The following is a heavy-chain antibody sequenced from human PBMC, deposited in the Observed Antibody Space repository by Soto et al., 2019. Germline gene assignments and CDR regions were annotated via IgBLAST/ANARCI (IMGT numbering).Heavy chain of an antibody. CDR2: ISAYNGNT. V-gene: IGHV1-18*01. CDR3: AIDLLCISGTYYTHDFGI. D-gene: IGHD3-10*01. J-gene: IGHJ3*02. CDR1: GYFFTSDA. Sequence: ASVKVSCKASGYFFTSDAMLWVRQAPGQRLEWMGWISAYNGNTYYAQRLQGRVTMTTDTSTTTIYMELRSLRSDDTAVYYCAIDLLCISGTYYTHDFGIWGQGTMGTVS.